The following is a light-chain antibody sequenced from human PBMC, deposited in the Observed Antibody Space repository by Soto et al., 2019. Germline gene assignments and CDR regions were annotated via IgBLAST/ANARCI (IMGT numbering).Light chain of an antibody. CDR2: KAS. V-gene: IGKV1-5*03. CDR3: QQYNSYWT. CDR1: PSISSW. J-gene: IGKJ1*01. Sequence: DIQMPQSPSPLSASVADRVTITCRASPSISSWLAWYQQTPGKAPKLLIYKASTLESGVPSRFSGSGSGTEFTLTISLLQPDDFATYYCQQYNSYWTFGQGTKVEIK.